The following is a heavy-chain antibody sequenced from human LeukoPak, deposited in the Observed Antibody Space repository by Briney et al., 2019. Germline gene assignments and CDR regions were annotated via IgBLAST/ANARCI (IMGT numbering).Heavy chain of an antibody. V-gene: IGHV4-34*01. CDR2: INHSGST. J-gene: IGHJ6*03. CDR1: GGSFSGYY. CDR3: ARHAHYITIFRPYYYYMDV. Sequence: PSETLSLTCAVYGGSFSGYYWSWIRQPPGKGLEWIGEINHSGSTNYNPSLKSRVTISVDTSKNQFSLKLSSVTAADTAVYYCARHAHYITIFRPYYYYMDVWGKGTTVTVSS. D-gene: IGHD3-3*01.